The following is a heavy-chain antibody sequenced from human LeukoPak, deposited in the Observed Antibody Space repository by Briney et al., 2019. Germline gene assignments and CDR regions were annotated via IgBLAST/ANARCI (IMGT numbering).Heavy chain of an antibody. V-gene: IGHV6-1*01. J-gene: IGHJ4*02. Sequence: SQTLSLTCAISGYSVTSDSAAWNWLRQSPSRGHEWLGRTYFRSKWFTDYAVSVKSRITINTDTSKNTFSLQLNSVTPEDTAVYYSGREHSSGYSEYWGQGTLVTVSS. D-gene: IGHD3-22*01. CDR2: TYFRSKWFT. CDR1: GYSVTSDSAA. CDR3: GREHSSGYSEY.